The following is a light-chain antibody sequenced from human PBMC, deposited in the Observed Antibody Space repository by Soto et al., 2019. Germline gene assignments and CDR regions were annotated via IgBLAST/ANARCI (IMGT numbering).Light chain of an antibody. J-gene: IGKJ1*01. CDR2: AAS. CDR3: QQYNTYWT. CDR1: QSISTD. Sequence: DIQMTQSPSTLSASVGDTVTITCRASQSISTDLNWFQQKPGKAPNLLIYAASNLQSGVPARFSGSGSGTEFTLTISSLQPDDFATYYCQQYNTYWTFGQGTKVDIK. V-gene: IGKV1-5*01.